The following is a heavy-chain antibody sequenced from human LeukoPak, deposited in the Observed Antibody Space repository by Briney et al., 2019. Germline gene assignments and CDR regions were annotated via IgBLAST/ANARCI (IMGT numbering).Heavy chain of an antibody. J-gene: IGHJ3*02. D-gene: IGHD3-3*01. CDR2: IYYSGST. CDR1: GGSISSGDYY. Sequence: PSETLSLTCTVSGGSISSGDYYWSWIRQPPGKGLEWIGYIYYSGSTYYNPSLKSRVTISVDTSKNQFSLKLSSVTAADTAVYYCARDVRRITIFRVVIKAFDIWGQGTMVTVSS. V-gene: IGHV4-30-4*08. CDR3: ARDVRRITIFRVVIKAFDI.